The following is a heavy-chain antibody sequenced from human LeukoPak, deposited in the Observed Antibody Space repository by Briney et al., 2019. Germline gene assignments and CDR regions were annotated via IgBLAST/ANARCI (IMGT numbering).Heavy chain of an antibody. Sequence: GESLKISCKGSGYSFTSYWIGWVRQMPGKGLEWMGIIYPGDSDTRYSPSFQGQVTISADKSISTAYLQWSSLKASDTAMYYCARLYYDISTGPLGGMDVWGQGTTVTVSS. J-gene: IGHJ6*02. D-gene: IGHD3-9*01. CDR2: IYPGDSDT. CDR1: GYSFTSYW. CDR3: ARLYYDISTGPLGGMDV. V-gene: IGHV5-51*01.